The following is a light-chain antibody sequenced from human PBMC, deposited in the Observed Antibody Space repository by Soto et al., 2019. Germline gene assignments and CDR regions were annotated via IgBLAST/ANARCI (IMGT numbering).Light chain of an antibody. J-gene: IGKJ1*01. Sequence: EIVMTQSPATLSVSPGERATLSCRASQSVSSNLAWYQQKPGQAPRLLIYGASTRATGIPARFSGSGSGTEFTLTISSLQSEDFAVYYFQQSRTFGQWTKVEIK. CDR3: QQSRT. CDR2: GAS. CDR1: QSVSSN. V-gene: IGKV3-15*01.